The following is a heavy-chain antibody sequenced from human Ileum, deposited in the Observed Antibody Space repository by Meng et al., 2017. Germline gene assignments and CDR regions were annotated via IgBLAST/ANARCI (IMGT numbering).Heavy chain of an antibody. Sequence: ASVKVSCKASGYTFTSYGISWVRQAPGQGLEWMGWISAYKGNTNYAQKLQGRVTMTTDTSTSTAYMELRSLRSDDTAVYYCARGSAEFYYYYGMDVWGQGTTVTVSS. J-gene: IGHJ6*02. CDR3: ARGSAEFYYYYGMDV. CDR2: ISAYKGNT. V-gene: IGHV1-18*01. CDR1: GYTFTSYG.